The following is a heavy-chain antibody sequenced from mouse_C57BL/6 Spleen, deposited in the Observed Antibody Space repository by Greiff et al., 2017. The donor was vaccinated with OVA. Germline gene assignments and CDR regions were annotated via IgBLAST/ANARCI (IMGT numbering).Heavy chain of an antibody. D-gene: IGHD2-3*01. J-gene: IGHJ2*01. CDR3: TRIYDGLDFDD. CDR1: GFNIKDDY. CDR2: IDPENGDT. V-gene: IGHV14-4*01. Sequence: EVQLQESGAELVRPGASVKLSCTASGFNIKDDYMHWVKQRPEQGLEWIGWIDPENGDTEYASKFQGKATITADTSSNTAYLQLSSLTSEDTAVYYCTRIYDGLDFDDWGQGTTLTVAS.